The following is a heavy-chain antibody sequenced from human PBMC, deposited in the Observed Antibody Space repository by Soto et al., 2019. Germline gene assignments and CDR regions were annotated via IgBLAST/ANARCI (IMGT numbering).Heavy chain of an antibody. CDR3: SRVDPGETSPFDH. V-gene: IGHV1-46*03. Sequence: GASVKVSCKASGYIFTSYYLHWVRQAPGQGLEWMGWINPFDGNRMFAQSFQGRVTFTRDTSTSTVYMELSGLRSDDTAVYYCSRVDPGETSPFDHWGQGTLVTVSS. J-gene: IGHJ4*02. CDR2: INPFDGNR. D-gene: IGHD3-10*01. CDR1: GYIFTSYY.